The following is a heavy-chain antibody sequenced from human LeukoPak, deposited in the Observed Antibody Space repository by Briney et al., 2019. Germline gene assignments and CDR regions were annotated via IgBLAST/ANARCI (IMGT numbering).Heavy chain of an antibody. D-gene: IGHD6-19*01. CDR1: GYTFTSYD. Sequence: GASVKVSCKASGYTFTSYDINWVRQATGQGLEWMGWMNPNSGNTGYAQKFQGRVTMTRNTSISTAYMELSSLRSEDTAVYYCASAWGAVAGWYYFDYWGQGTLVTVSS. J-gene: IGHJ4*02. V-gene: IGHV1-8*01. CDR3: ASAWGAVAGWYYFDY. CDR2: MNPNSGNT.